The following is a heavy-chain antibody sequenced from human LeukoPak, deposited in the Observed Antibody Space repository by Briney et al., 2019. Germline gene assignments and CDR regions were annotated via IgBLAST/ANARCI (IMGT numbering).Heavy chain of an antibody. V-gene: IGHV3-48*03. J-gene: IGHJ4*02. CDR2: IKHDGSLK. CDR1: GLPFSGFE. CDR3: ARRFRD. D-gene: IGHD5-24*01. Sequence: GGSLRLSCVGSGLPFSGFELNWVRQAPGKGLEWVSYIKHDGSLKTYADSVKGRFTISRDDTRNSLSLQMNSLRPEDTTLYYCARRFRDWGQGILVTVSA.